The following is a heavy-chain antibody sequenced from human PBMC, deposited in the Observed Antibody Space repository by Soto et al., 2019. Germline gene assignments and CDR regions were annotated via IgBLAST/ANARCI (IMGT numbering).Heavy chain of an antibody. J-gene: IGHJ4*02. D-gene: IGHD3-22*01. CDR1: GGSISSYY. Sequence: SETLSLTCTVSGGSISSYYWSWIPQPAGKGLEWIGRIYTSGSTNYNPSLKSRVTMSVDTSKNQFSLKLSSVTAADTAVYYCARSYDSSGYYRGAFDYWGQGTLVTVSS. V-gene: IGHV4-4*07. CDR2: IYTSGST. CDR3: ARSYDSSGYYRGAFDY.